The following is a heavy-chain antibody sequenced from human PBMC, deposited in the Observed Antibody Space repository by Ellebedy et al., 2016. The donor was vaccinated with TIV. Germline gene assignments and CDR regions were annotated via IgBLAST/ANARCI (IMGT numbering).Heavy chain of an antibody. CDR1: GFTVSSNY. D-gene: IGHD3-10*01. J-gene: IGHJ4*02. Sequence: GESLKISCAASGFTVSSNYMSWVRQAPGKGLEWVSVIYSGGSTYYADSVKGRFTISRDNSKNTLYLQMNSLRAEDTAVYYCARDEGYYGSGSYHDYWGQGTLVTVSS. V-gene: IGHV3-66*01. CDR3: ARDEGYYGSGSYHDY. CDR2: IYSGGST.